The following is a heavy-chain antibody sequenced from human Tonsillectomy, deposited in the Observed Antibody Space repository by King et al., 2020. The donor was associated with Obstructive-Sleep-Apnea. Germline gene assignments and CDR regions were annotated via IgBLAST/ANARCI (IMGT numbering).Heavy chain of an antibody. CDR2: IYYSGIT. D-gene: IGHD3-10*01. CDR3: ARGSPYYFDY. V-gene: IGHV4-31*03. J-gene: IGHJ4*02. CDR1: GGSISSDGYY. Sequence: VQLQESGPGLVKPSQTLSLTCIVSGGSISSDGYYWSWIRQHPGKGLEWIAYIYYSGITYYNPSLKSRVTISVDTSKNQLSLKLSSMTAADTAVYYCARGSPYYFDYWGQGTLVTVSS.